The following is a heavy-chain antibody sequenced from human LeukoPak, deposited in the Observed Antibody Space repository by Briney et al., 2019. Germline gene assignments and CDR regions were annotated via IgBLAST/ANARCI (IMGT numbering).Heavy chain of an antibody. V-gene: IGHV3-74*01. Sequence: HPGGSLRLSCAASGFTFSSYWMHWVRQAPGQGLVWVSRINSDVSSTSYAYSVKGRFTISRDNSKNTLYLQMNSLRAEDTAVYYCAKDASGYDPMFHDYWGQGTLVTVSS. CDR3: AKDASGYDPMFHDY. CDR2: INSDVSST. J-gene: IGHJ4*02. CDR1: GFTFSSYW. D-gene: IGHD5-12*01.